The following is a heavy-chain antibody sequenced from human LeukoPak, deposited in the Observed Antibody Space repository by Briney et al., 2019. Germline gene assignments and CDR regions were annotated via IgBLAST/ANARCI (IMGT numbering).Heavy chain of an antibody. J-gene: IGHJ4*02. V-gene: IGHV3-23*01. Sequence: GGSLRLSCAASGFTFSSYAMSWVRQAPGKGLEWVSAISGSGGSTYYADSVKGRFTISRDDSKNTLYLQMNSLRAEDTAVYYCAKGKRGYSYGATVDYWGQGTLVTVSS. CDR3: AKGKRGYSYGATVDY. CDR1: GFTFSSYA. D-gene: IGHD5-18*01. CDR2: ISGSGGST.